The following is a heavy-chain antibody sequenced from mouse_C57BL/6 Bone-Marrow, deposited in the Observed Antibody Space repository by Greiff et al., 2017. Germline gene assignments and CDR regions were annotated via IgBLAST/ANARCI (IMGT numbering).Heavy chain of an antibody. Sequence: EVKLVESGGGLVQPGGSLKLSCAASGFTFSDYGMAWVRQAPRKGPEWVAFISNLAYSIYYADTVTGRFTISRENAKNTLYLEMSSLRSEDTAMYYCARQGNYSNYERAMDYWGQGTSVTVSS. CDR1: GFTFSDYG. V-gene: IGHV5-15*04. CDR2: ISNLAYSI. CDR3: ARQGNYSNYERAMDY. D-gene: IGHD2-5*01. J-gene: IGHJ4*01.